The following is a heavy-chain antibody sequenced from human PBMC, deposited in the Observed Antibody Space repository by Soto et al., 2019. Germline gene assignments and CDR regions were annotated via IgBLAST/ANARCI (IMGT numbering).Heavy chain of an antibody. J-gene: IGHJ4*02. CDR2: INPKSGGT. D-gene: IGHD3-16*01. V-gene: IGHV1-2*04. Sequence: ASVKVSCKASGYSFTDYHIHWVRQAPGQGLEWLGRINPKSGGTSTAQKFQGWVTMTTDTSISTASMELRSLRSDDTAIYHCARLTGVFRLVLDYWGQGTQVTVSS. CDR1: GYSFTDYH. CDR3: ARLTGVFRLVLDY.